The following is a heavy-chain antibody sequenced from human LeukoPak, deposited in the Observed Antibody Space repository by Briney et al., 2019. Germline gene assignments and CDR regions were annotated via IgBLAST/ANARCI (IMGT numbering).Heavy chain of an antibody. CDR1: GFTFSSYS. Sequence: GGSLRLSCAASGFTFSSYSMNWVRQAPGKGLEWVSSISSSSSYIYYADSVKGRFTISRDNAKNSLYLQMNSLRAEDTAVYYCARDGRAAAGTPVLGFDYWGQGTLVTVSS. CDR3: ARDGRAAAGTPVLGFDY. CDR2: ISSSSSYI. D-gene: IGHD6-13*01. J-gene: IGHJ4*02. V-gene: IGHV3-21*01.